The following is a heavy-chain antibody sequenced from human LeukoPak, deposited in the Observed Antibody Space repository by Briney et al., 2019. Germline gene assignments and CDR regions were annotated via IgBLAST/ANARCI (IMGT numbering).Heavy chain of an antibody. CDR2: ISAYNGNT. CDR1: GYTFTSYG. J-gene: IGHJ6*02. Sequence: ASVKVSCKASGYTFTSYGISWVRQAPGQGLEWMGWISAYNGNTNYAQKLQGRVTMTTDTSTSTAYMELRSLRSDDTAVYYCARDKDILTGYHRPIYYYYGMDVWSQGTTVTVSS. V-gene: IGHV1-18*01. CDR3: ARDKDILTGYHRPIYYYYGMDV. D-gene: IGHD3-9*01.